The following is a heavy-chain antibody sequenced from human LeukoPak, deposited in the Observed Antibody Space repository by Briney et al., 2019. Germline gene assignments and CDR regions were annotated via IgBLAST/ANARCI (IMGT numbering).Heavy chain of an antibody. V-gene: IGHV3-30-3*01. Sequence: GGSLRLSCAASGFTFSSYAMHWVRQAPGKGLEWVAVISYDGSNKYYADSVKGRFTISRDNSKNTLYLQMNSLRAEDTAEYYCAREVEYCSSTSCYTKWELPRGYFDYWGQGTLVTVSS. J-gene: IGHJ4*02. CDR1: GFTFSSYA. CDR2: ISYDGSNK. D-gene: IGHD2-2*02. CDR3: AREVEYCSSTSCYTKWELPRGYFDY.